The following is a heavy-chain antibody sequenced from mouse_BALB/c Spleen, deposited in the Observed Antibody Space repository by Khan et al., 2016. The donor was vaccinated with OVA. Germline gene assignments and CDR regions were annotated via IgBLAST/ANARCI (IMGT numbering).Heavy chain of an antibody. Sequence: QIQLVQSGPELKKPGETVKISCKASGYTLTNYGMNWVKQAPGKGLKWMGWINTYTGEPTYAEDFKGRIAFSLETSASTAYLQINNLKNEDTATYFCARSNGNYWFAYWGQGTLSLSLQ. D-gene: IGHD2-1*01. CDR1: GYTLTNYG. CDR2: INTYTGEP. V-gene: IGHV9-3-1*01. J-gene: IGHJ3*01. CDR3: ARSNGNYWFAY.